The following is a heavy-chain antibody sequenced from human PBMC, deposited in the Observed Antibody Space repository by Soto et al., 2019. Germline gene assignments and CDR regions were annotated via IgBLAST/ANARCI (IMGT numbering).Heavy chain of an antibody. CDR2: LYYGRSA. D-gene: IGHD3-22*01. CDR3: ALRSMAVVPEY. Sequence: QVQLQESGPGLVKPSETLSLTCAVSGDSISSYYCMWIRQPPGKGLESIGYLYYGRSANYNPSLKGRVTLSADTSTTQCSLTLSSMTAADTAVYYCALRSMAVVPEYWGQGTLVTVSS. J-gene: IGHJ4*02. CDR1: GDSISSYY. V-gene: IGHV4-59*01.